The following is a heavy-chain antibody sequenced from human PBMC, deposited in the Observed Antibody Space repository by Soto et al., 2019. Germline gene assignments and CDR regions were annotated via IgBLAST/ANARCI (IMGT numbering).Heavy chain of an antibody. CDR1: GFTFSNYA. V-gene: IGHV3-23*01. D-gene: IGHD3-3*02. Sequence: VQLLESGGGLVQPGGSLRLSCEASGFTFSNYAMAWVRQTPGEGPEWGSTIGGGDDIFYAESVKGRFIISRDDSRSTMYLQMDNLKVEDTAIYFCAKDSISYNGIYDAFDVWGQGTVVTVSS. CDR2: IGGGDDI. CDR3: AKDSISYNGIYDAFDV. J-gene: IGHJ3*01.